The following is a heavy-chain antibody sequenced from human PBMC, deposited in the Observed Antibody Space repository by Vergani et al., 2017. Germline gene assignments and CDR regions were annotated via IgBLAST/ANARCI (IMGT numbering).Heavy chain of an antibody. Sequence: QVHLVESGGGVVQPGRSLRLSCVVSGFTSSYYGMHWVRQAPGKGLEWVAVISYDGTQKYYADSVKGRFTIHRDNSKSTLYLQMNSLRTEDTAVYYCATKSCGTPGCQIGYFREWGQGTLVTVSS. CDR3: ATKSCGTPGCQIGYFRE. CDR1: GFTSSYYG. CDR2: ISYDGTQK. D-gene: IGHD1-1*01. J-gene: IGHJ1*01. V-gene: IGHV3-30*03.